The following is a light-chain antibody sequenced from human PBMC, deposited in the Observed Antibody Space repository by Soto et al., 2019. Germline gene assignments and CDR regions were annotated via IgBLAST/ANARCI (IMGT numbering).Light chain of an antibody. CDR3: QTGGTGVQGV. V-gene: IGLV4-69*02. CDR2: VNSDGSH. J-gene: IGLJ2*01. CDR1: RGHSSYA. Sequence: QLVLTQSPSASASLGASVKLTCTLSRGHSSYAIAWHQQQPEKGPRFLMKVNSDGSHSKGDGIPDRFSGSSSGTERYLTISSLQSEDEADYYCQTGGTGVQGVFGGGTKLTVL.